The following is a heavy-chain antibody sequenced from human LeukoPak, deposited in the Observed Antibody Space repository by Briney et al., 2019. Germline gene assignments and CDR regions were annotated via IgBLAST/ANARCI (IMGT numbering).Heavy chain of an antibody. V-gene: IGHV3-23*01. CDR2: ISGSDVST. CDR1: GFTFSTSA. Sequence: AGSLRLSCAGSGFTFSTSAMSWVRQAPGKGLESVSGISGSDVSTDYADSVKGRFTISRDNSNNMLYLQMNSLRAEDTAMYYCARVWGIVATNDYWGQGPRVT. CDR3: ARVWGIVATNDY. J-gene: IGHJ4*02. D-gene: IGHD5-12*01.